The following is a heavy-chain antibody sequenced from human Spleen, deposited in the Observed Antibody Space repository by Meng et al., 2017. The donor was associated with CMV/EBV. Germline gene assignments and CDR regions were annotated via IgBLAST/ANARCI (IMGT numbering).Heavy chain of an antibody. V-gene: IGHV3-33*03. D-gene: IGHD5-24*01. J-gene: IGHJ4*02. CDR1: GFGFSNYG. Sequence: SGFGFSNYGIHWVRQAPGGGLEWVAIIRYDGSNKDYADSVKGRFTISRDNSKNTVYLQMNSLRAEDTAVYFCAKDRDRWLQSGFDYWGQGTLVTVSS. CDR3: AKDRDRWLQSGFDY. CDR2: IRYDGSNK.